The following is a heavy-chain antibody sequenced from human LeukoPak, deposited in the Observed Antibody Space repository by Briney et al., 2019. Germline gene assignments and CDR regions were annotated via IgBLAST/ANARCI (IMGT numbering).Heavy chain of an antibody. CDR2: IYYTGST. CDR3: ARDRPGGSSLDY. V-gene: IGHV4-59*01. D-gene: IGHD2-2*01. J-gene: IGHJ4*02. CDR1: GGSISRDY. Sequence: SETLSLTCTASGGSISRDYWSWIRQPAGKGLEWIGYIYYTGSTNYNPSLKSRVTISVDTSKNQFSLNLSSVTAADTAVYYCARDRPGGSSLDYWGQGTLVTVSS.